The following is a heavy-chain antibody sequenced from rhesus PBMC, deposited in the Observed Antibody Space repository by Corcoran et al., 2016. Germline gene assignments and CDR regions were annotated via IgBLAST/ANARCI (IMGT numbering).Heavy chain of an antibody. V-gene: IGHV3S16*01. D-gene: IGHD3-3*01. Sequence: EVQLVESGGGLVPPGGSLRLSCAASGFTFSDYYMTWVRQAPGKGLVWVSSISRASTDIYYTDSMKGRFTVSRDNAKNSLSLQMNSLKTEDTAVYYCTRGDYNFWTGDSDYFDCWGQGVLVTVSA. CDR3: TRGDYNFWTGDSDYFDC. CDR2: ISRASTDI. CDR1: GFTFSDYY. J-gene: IGHJ4*01.